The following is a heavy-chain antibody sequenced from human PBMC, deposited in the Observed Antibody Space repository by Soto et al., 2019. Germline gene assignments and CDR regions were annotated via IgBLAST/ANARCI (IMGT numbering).Heavy chain of an antibody. CDR3: ARHSPGDPPDY. V-gene: IGHV4-39*01. Sequence: SETLSLTCTVSGGSISSSTYYWGWIRQPPGRGLEWIGSIYNSGSTYYSPTLKSRVTLSVDTSKNHFSLKLSSVTAADTAVYYCARHSPGDPPDYWGQGTLVTVSS. CDR1: GGSISSSTYY. CDR2: IYNSGST. J-gene: IGHJ4*02. D-gene: IGHD2-21*02.